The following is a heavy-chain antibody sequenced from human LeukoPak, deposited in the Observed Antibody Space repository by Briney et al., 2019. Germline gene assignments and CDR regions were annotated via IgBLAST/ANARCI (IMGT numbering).Heavy chain of an antibody. CDR1: GFTFSNAW. Sequence: SGGSLRLSCAASGFTFSNAWMSWVRQAPGKGLEWVGRIKPKTDGGTTDYAAPVKGRFTISRDDSKNTVYLQMNGLKTEDTALYYCTTDPECSSGCRHLDYWGQGTLVTVSS. D-gene: IGHD6-6*01. V-gene: IGHV3-15*01. CDR3: TTDPECSSGCRHLDY. CDR2: IKPKTDGGTT. J-gene: IGHJ4*02.